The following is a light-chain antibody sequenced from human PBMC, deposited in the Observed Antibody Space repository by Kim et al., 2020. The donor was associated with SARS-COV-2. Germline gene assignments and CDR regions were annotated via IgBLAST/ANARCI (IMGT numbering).Light chain of an antibody. CDR1: QHISSS. Sequence: ASVGDRVTITCRASQHISSSLAWYQQKPGKAPNLLIYPPSTFQSGVPSRFSGSGSGTDFTLTISSLQPEDFATYYCQQRSSFPLTFGQGTRLEIK. CDR3: QQRSSFPLT. J-gene: IGKJ5*01. V-gene: IGKV1-12*01. CDR2: PPS.